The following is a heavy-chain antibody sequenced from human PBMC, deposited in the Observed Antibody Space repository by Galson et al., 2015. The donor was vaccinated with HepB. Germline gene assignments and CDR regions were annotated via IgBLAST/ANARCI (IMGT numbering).Heavy chain of an antibody. CDR3: AREVMIRTLAHKTPDY. J-gene: IGHJ4*02. CDR2: VNLDGSEM. V-gene: IGHV3-7*03. D-gene: IGHD3-16*01. CDR1: GFTFSAYW. Sequence: SLRLSCAASGFTFSAYWMSWVRQVPGKGLEWVADVNLDGSEMYYADSVKGRSTISRDNAERSVSLHMYSLRAEDTAVYYCAREVMIRTLAHKTPDYWGQGTLVTVSS.